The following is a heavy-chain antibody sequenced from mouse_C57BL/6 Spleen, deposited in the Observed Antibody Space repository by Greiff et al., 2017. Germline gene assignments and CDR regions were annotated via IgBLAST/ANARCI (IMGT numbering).Heavy chain of an antibody. Sequence: VQLQQPGAELVRPGSSVKLSCKASGYTFTSYWMHWVKQRPIQGLEWIGNIDPSDSETHYNQKFKDKATLTVDKSSSTAYMQLSSLTSEDSAVYYCAKGNYSYAMDYWGQGTSVTVPS. CDR3: AKGNYSYAMDY. V-gene: IGHV1-52*01. CDR1: GYTFTSYW. D-gene: IGHD2-1*01. J-gene: IGHJ4*01. CDR2: IDPSDSET.